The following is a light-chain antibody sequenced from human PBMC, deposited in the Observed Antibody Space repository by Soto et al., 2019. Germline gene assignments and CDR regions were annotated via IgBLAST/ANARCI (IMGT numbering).Light chain of an antibody. CDR2: LGS. V-gene: IGKV2-28*01. J-gene: IGKJ5*01. Sequence: EIVRTQSTLCLPVTPGEPSSISGSASLSLMHSIRYNYLDWSLQKPGQSPQLLIYLGSNRASGVPDRFSGSGSGTDFTLKISRLEAEDVGVYYCMQTLQTRITFGQGTRLEIK. CDR1: LSLMHSIRYNY. CDR3: MQTLQTRIT.